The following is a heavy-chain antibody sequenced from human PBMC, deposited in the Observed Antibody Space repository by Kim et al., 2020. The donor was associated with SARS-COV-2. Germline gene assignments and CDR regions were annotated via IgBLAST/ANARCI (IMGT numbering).Heavy chain of an antibody. V-gene: IGHV3-30-3*01. CDR1: GFTFTSCA. CDR2: ISYDGSNK. CDR3: ARGPGSRLRVLSYPYYV. J-gene: IGHJ6*01. D-gene: IGHD3-10*01. Sequence: GGSLRLSCAASGFTFTSCAIHWVRQAPGKGLEWVAVISYDGSNKNYADSVKGRFTISRDNSKNTLYLEMNSLRAEDTALYYCARGPGSRLRVLSYPYYV.